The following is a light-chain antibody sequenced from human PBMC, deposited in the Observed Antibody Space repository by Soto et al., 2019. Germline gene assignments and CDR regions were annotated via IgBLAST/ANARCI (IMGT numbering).Light chain of an antibody. CDR2: EGS. Sequence: QSVLTQPASVSGSPGQSITISCTGTSSDVGSYNLVSWYQQHPRKAPKLMIYEGSKRPSGVSNRFSGSKSGNTASLTISGLQAEDEADYYCCSYAGSSTLVVFGGGTKVTAL. J-gene: IGLJ2*01. CDR1: SSDVGSYNL. CDR3: CSYAGSSTLVV. V-gene: IGLV2-23*01.